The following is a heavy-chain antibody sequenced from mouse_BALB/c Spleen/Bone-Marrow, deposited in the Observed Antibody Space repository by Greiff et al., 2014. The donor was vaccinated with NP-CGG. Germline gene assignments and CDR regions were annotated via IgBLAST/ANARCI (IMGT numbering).Heavy chain of an antibody. V-gene: IGHV14-3*02. CDR2: IDPANGNT. J-gene: IGHJ3*01. D-gene: IGHD1-1*01. Sequence: EVQGVESGAELVKPGASVKLSCTASGFNIKDTYMHWVKQRPEQGLEWIGRIDPANGNTKYDPKFQGKATITADTSSNTAYLQLNSLTSEDTAVYYCAIYYYGSSGSAYWDQGTLVTVSA. CDR1: GFNIKDTY. CDR3: AIYYYGSSGSAY.